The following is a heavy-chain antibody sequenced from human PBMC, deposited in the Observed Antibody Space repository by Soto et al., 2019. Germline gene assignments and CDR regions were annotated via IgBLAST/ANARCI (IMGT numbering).Heavy chain of an antibody. V-gene: IGHV4-39*01. Sequence: QLQLQESGPGLVKPSEALSLTCSVSGGSISSSSYYWGWIRQPPGKGLEWIGSIYYSGSTYYNPSLNGRVTIAIDKSKNHFSLKLSSLTAADTAVYYCARLEGLATISYYFDFWGQGTLVTVSS. D-gene: IGHD3-9*01. CDR3: ARLEGLATISYYFDF. CDR2: IYYSGST. CDR1: GGSISSSSYY. J-gene: IGHJ4*02.